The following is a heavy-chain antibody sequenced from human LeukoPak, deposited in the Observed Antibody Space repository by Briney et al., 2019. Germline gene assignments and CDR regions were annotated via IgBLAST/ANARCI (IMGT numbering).Heavy chain of an antibody. CDR1: GGSISSLY. Sequence: SETLSLTCTVSGGSISSLYWSWIRQPPGKGLEWIGYISYRGRTNYNPSLKSRVTISVDTSKNQFSLRVSSVTAADTAVYYCARDYYYASSSEDAFDIWGQGTMVTVSP. V-gene: IGHV4-59*11. J-gene: IGHJ3*02. D-gene: IGHD3-22*01. CDR3: ARDYYYASSSEDAFDI. CDR2: ISYRGRT.